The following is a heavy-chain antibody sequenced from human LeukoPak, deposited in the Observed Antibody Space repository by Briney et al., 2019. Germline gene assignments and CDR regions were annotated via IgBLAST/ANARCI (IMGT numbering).Heavy chain of an antibody. CDR2: IIPIFGTA. J-gene: IGHJ4*02. V-gene: IGHV1-69*06. D-gene: IGHD2-15*01. Sequence: GSSVKVSCKASGYTFSSYAISWVRQAPGQGLEWMGGIIPIFGTANYAQKFQGRVTITADKSTSTAYMELSSLRSEDTAVYYCASYCSCGSCHHMVYWGQGTLVTVSS. CDR1: GYTFSSYA. CDR3: ASYCSCGSCHHMVY.